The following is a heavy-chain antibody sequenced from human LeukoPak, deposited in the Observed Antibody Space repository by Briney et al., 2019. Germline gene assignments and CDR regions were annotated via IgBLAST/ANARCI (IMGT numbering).Heavy chain of an antibody. CDR2: MNPNSGNT. CDR1: GYTFTSYD. Sequence: ASVKVSCKASGYTFTSYDINWVRQATGQGLEWMGWMNPNSGNTGYAQKFQGRVTMTRNTSISTAYMELSSLRSEDTAVYYCARGVPEEYSSSWSGGYYYYMDVWGKGTTVTISS. J-gene: IGHJ6*03. CDR3: ARGVPEEYSSSWSGGYYYYMDV. V-gene: IGHV1-8*01. D-gene: IGHD6-13*01.